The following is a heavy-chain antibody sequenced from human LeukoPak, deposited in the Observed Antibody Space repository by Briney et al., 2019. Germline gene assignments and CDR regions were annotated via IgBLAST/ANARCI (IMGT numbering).Heavy chain of an antibody. D-gene: IGHD3-3*02. CDR3: ARHGRSMYYYFDC. V-gene: IGHV4-34*01. J-gene: IGHJ4*02. Sequence: SETLSLTCGVYGGSFSDYYWSWIRQSPGKGLEWIGEINHSGSTYYNPSLKSRVTISVDTSKNQFSLRLSSVTAADTAVYYCARHGRSMYYYFDCWGQGTLVTVSS. CDR1: GGSFSDYY. CDR2: INHSGST.